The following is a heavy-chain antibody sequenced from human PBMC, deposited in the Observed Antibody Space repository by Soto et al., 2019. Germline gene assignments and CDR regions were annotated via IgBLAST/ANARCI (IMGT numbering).Heavy chain of an antibody. CDR1: GFTFSSFW. CDR2: IKTDGSET. CDR3: AKDSFGYYDSSGPPTIFDY. Sequence: GGSLRLSCAASGFTFSSFWMSWVRQAPGKGLEWVANIKTDGSETHYVDSVKGRFTISRDNPKTSLFLQMNSLRVEERAVYYYAKDSFGYYDSSGPPTIFDYWGQGTLVTVSS. V-gene: IGHV3-7*03. J-gene: IGHJ4*02. D-gene: IGHD3-22*01.